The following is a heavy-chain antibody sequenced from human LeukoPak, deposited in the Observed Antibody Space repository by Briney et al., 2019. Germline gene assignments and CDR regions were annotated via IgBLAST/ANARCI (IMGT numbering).Heavy chain of an antibody. D-gene: IGHD6-19*01. CDR2: LKQDAYQT. Sequence: GGSLRLSCAASGFSFSDFGMGWVRQAPGKRLEWVANLKQDAYQTFYLESVKGRFTISRDNAKNSLYLYMNSLRVEDTAMYYCARDRRSGLDHWGQGALVTVSS. CDR1: GFSFSDFG. CDR3: ARDRRSGLDH. J-gene: IGHJ4*02. V-gene: IGHV3-7*03.